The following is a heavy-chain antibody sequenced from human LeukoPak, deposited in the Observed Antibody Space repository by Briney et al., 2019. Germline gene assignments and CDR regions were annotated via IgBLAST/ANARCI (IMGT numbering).Heavy chain of an antibody. J-gene: IGHJ4*02. CDR1: GFTFGDYA. CDR3: TKSRPGHIPTGGDY. CDR2: IRSKAYGGTT. D-gene: IGHD1-14*01. V-gene: IGHV3-49*03. Sequence: GGSLRLSCTASGFTFGDYAMSWFRQAPGKGLEWVGFIRSKAYGGTTEYAASVKGRFTISRDESKSIAYLQMNSLKTEDTAVYYCTKSRPGHIPTGGDYWGQGTLVTVSS.